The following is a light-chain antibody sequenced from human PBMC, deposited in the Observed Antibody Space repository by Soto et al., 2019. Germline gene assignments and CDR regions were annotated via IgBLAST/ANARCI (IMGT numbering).Light chain of an antibody. CDR3: QQYNSWLWT. CDR2: GAS. J-gene: IGKJ1*01. CDR1: QSVSSK. V-gene: IGKV3-15*01. Sequence: EIVMTQSPATLSVSPGEGATLSCRASQSVSSKLAWYQQKPGQAPRLLIYGASTRTTGITARFSGSGSGTEFTLIISSLQSADSAGYYCQQYNSWLWTFGQGTKVEIK.